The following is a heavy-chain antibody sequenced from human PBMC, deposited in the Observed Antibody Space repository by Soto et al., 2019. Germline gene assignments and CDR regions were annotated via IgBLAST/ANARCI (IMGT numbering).Heavy chain of an antibody. CDR1: GFTFSTYS. CDR2: ISSTGNTI. CDR3: ARSGYFDY. Sequence: EVQVVESGGGLVQPGGSLRLSGAASGFTFSTYSMNWVRQAPGKGLEWVSYISSTGNTIYYPDSVKGRFTISRDTAKKSLYLQMNSLRAEDTAVYYCARSGYFDYWGQGTLVTVSS. V-gene: IGHV3-48*01. D-gene: IGHD2-8*02. J-gene: IGHJ4*02.